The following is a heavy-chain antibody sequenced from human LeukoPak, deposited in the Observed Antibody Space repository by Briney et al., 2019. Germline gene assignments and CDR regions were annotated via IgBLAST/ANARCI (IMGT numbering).Heavy chain of an antibody. V-gene: IGHV3-20*04. CDR3: AREQVGATGDYYLDY. CDR2: INWNGGST. CDR1: GFTFDDYG. Sequence: GGSLRLSCAASGFTFDDYGMSWVRQAPGKGLEWVSGINWNGGSTGYADSVKGRFTISRDNAKNSLYLQMNSLRAEDTALYYCAREQVGATGDYYLDYWGQGTLVTVSS. J-gene: IGHJ4*02. D-gene: IGHD1-26*01.